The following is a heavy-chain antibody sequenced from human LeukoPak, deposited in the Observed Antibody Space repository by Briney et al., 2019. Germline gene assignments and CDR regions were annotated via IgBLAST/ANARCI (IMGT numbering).Heavy chain of an antibody. V-gene: IGHV4-59*08. CDR3: ARHTYYYDSSGQRAFNAFDI. J-gene: IGHJ3*02. CDR1: GGSIGSYY. Sequence: PSETLSLTCTVSGGSIGSYYWSWIRQPPGKGLEWIGYIYYSGSTNYNPSLKSRVTISVDTSKNQFSLKLSSVTAADTAVYYCARHTYYYDSSGQRAFNAFDIWGQGTMVTVSS. D-gene: IGHD3-22*01. CDR2: IYYSGST.